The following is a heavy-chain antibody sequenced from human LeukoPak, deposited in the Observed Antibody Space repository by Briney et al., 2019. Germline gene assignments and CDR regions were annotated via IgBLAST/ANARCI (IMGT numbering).Heavy chain of an antibody. CDR3: ARDYGGSSPFDY. V-gene: IGHV3-30*02. J-gene: IGHJ4*02. D-gene: IGHD4-23*01. CDR1: GFTFSNYG. Sequence: GGSLRLSCAASGFTFSNYGLHWVRQAPGKGLEWVSFIRYDGSNKYYIDSVKGRFTISRDNSKNTLYLQMNSLRAEDTAVYYCARDYGGSSPFDYWGQGTLVTVSS. CDR2: IRYDGSNK.